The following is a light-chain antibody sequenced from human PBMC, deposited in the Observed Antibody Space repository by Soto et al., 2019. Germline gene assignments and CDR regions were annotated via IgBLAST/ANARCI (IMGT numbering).Light chain of an antibody. CDR1: QIVNIN. CDR3: QQYKDWPPLT. CDR2: GAS. J-gene: IGKJ4*01. Sequence: EIVMTQSPVTLSASPGERVTLSCRASQIVNINLAWYQQRHGQAHRVLIYGASNRASGIPDKFSGSGSGTDFTLTISSLEPDDFALYFCQQYKDWPPLTFGGGTRVEIK. V-gene: IGKV3D-15*01.